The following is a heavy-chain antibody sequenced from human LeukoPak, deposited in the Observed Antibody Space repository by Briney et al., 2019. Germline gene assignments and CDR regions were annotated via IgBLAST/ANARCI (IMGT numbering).Heavy chain of an antibody. Sequence: GASVKVSCKASGYTFTRYGISAGRQAPGKGLEWMGWISAYNGNTNYAQKLQGRVTMTTDTSTSTAYMELRSLRSDDTAVYNCADRLGLGHWGQGTLVTVSS. CDR3: ADRLGLGH. V-gene: IGHV1-18*01. CDR1: GYTFTRYG. D-gene: IGHD3-16*01. CDR2: ISAYNGNT. J-gene: IGHJ4*02.